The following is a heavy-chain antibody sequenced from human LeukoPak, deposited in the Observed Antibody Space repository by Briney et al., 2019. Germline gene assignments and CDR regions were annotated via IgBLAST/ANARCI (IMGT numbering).Heavy chain of an antibody. J-gene: IGHJ1*01. Sequence: PSETLSLTCTVSGYSISSGYYWGWIRQPPGKGLEWIGSIYHSGSTYYNPSLKSRVTISVDTSKNQFSLKLSSVTAADTAVYYCARPSYDSSDYEYFQHWGQGTLVTVSS. CDR3: ARPSYDSSDYEYFQH. CDR2: IYHSGST. CDR1: GYSISSGYY. D-gene: IGHD3-22*01. V-gene: IGHV4-38-2*02.